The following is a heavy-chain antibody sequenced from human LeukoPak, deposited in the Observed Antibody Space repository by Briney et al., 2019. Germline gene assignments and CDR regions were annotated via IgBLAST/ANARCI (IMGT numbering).Heavy chain of an antibody. D-gene: IGHD1-26*01. V-gene: IGHV1-2*06. J-gene: IGHJ4*02. CDR2: INANSGGT. Sequence: ASVKVSCETSGYTFADYFIHWVRQAPGQGLEWMGRINANSGGTYYEQKFQGRVTMTRDTSISTAYVEVNWLISDDTAIYYCARDVSSTSNWEFDYWGQGTLVTVSS. CDR3: ARDVSSTSNWEFDY. CDR1: GYTFADYF.